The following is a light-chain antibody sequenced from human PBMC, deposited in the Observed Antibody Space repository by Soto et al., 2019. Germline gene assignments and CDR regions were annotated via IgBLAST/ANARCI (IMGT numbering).Light chain of an antibody. CDR1: SSDVGGYNY. V-gene: IGLV2-11*01. J-gene: IGLJ1*01. CDR2: DVN. CDR3: CSYAGSYPLV. Sequence: QSVLTPPRSVSGSPGQSVTISCTGTSSDVGGYNYVSWYQQHPGKAPKLMIYDVNQRPSGVPDRFSGSKFGNTASLTISGLQAEYEADYYCCSYAGSYPLVFGTGTKVTVL.